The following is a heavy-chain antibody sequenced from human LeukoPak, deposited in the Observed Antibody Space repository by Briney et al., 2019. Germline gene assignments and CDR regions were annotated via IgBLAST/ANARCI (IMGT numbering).Heavy chain of an antibody. CDR1: GFTFSSYA. J-gene: IGHJ4*02. Sequence: GGSLRLSCAASGFTFSSYAMSWVRQAPGKGLEWVSTISATGGGTVYADSVKGRFTISRDNSENMLLLQMNSLRADDTAVYYCVKDWATLPSRLSPFDSWGQGILVTVSP. V-gene: IGHV3-23*01. D-gene: IGHD6-6*01. CDR2: ISATGGGT. CDR3: VKDWATLPSRLSPFDS.